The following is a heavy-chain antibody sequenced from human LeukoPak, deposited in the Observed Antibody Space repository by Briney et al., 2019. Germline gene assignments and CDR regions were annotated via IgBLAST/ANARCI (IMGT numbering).Heavy chain of an antibody. J-gene: IGHJ4*02. CDR1: SGSISSYY. CDR3: ARARRGVSRLYYFDY. Sequence: PSETLSLTCTVSSGSISSYYWSWIRQPPGKGLEWIGYIYYSGSTNYNPSLKSRVTISVDTSKNQFSLKLSSVTAADTAVYYCARARRGVSRLYYFDYWGQGTLVTVSS. CDR2: IYYSGST. D-gene: IGHD2-8*01. V-gene: IGHV4-59*01.